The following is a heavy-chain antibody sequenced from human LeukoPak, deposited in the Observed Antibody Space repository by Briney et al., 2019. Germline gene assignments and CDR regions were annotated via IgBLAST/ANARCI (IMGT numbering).Heavy chain of an antibody. CDR2: IYYSGST. V-gene: IGHV4-59*11. Sequence: TLSLTCTVSGGSIISHYWSWIRQPPGKGLEWIGYIYYSGSTNYNPSLKSRVTISVDTSKNQFSLKLSSVTAADTAVYYCARGEGSESYYYYYMDVWGKGTTVTVSS. CDR1: GGSIISHY. J-gene: IGHJ6*03. D-gene: IGHD1-26*01. CDR3: ARGEGSESYYYYYMDV.